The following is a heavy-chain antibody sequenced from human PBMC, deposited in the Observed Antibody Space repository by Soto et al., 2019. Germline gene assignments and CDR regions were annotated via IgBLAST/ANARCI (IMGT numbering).Heavy chain of an antibody. CDR3: ARVRGDSGWRPTYMDV. Sequence: PVGSLRLSCAASEFTFSSYSMNWVRQAPGKGLEWVAYISSRSSTIYYGGSVKGRFTISRDNAKALLFLHMNSLRDDDTAVYYCARVRGDSGWRPTYMDVWGQGTTVTVSS. CDR1: EFTFSSYS. J-gene: IGHJ6*02. D-gene: IGHD6-19*01. V-gene: IGHV3-48*02. CDR2: ISSRSSTI.